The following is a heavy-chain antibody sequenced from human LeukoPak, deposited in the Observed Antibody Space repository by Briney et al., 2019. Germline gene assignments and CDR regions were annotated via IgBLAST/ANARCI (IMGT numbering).Heavy chain of an antibody. CDR1: GFTFSHAW. J-gene: IGHJ4*02. Sequence: GSLRLSCAASGFTFSHAWMSWVREAPGKGLEWIGFIYHSGSTFYNASLKSRLTILVDTSKNQFSLKLNSVTAADTAVYYCTRVLGDWSTYYFDYWGQGTPVTVSS. CDR2: IYHSGST. V-gene: IGHV4-38-2*01. D-gene: IGHD3-16*01. CDR3: TRVLGDWSTYYFDY.